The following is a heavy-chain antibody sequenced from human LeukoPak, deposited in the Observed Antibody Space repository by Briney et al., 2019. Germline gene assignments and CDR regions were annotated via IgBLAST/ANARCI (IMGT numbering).Heavy chain of an antibody. D-gene: IGHD3-10*01. V-gene: IGHV1-8*01. CDR3: VRLFVQEPSGWFDP. J-gene: IGHJ5*02. Sequence: GASVKVSCTTSGYTFSSYEINWVRQSPGQGLEWRGWMNPNSGNTAYAQKFQGRVTMTRDASIRTAYMELSSLRSEDTAVYYCVRLFVQEPSGWFDPWGQGTLVTVS. CDR1: GYTFSSYE. CDR2: MNPNSGNT.